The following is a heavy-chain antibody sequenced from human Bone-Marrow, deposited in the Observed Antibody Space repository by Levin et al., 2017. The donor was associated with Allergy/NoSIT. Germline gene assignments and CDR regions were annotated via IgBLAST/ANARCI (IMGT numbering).Heavy chain of an antibody. Sequence: GESLKISCAASGFTFSDYYMSWIRQAPGKGLEWVSYISSSGSTIYYADSVKGRFTISRDNAKNSLYLQMNSLRAEDTAVYYCARDLYPKYSYGTSYYYYDGMDVWGQGTTVTVSS. D-gene: IGHD5-18*01. CDR1: GFTFSDYY. V-gene: IGHV3-11*01. CDR2: ISSSGSTI. J-gene: IGHJ6*02. CDR3: ARDLYPKYSYGTSYYYYDGMDV.